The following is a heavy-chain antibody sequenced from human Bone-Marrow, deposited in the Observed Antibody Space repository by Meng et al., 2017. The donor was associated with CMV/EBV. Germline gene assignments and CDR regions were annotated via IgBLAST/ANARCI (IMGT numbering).Heavy chain of an antibody. Sequence: GESLKISCAASGFTFSSYSMNWVRQAPGKGLEWVSYISSSGSTIYYADSVKGRFTISRDNAKNSLYLQMNSLRAEDTAVYYCARIYYDFWSGYYKGGYYFDYWGQGTLVTVSS. D-gene: IGHD3-3*01. V-gene: IGHV3-48*04. CDR2: ISSSGSTI. J-gene: IGHJ4*02. CDR1: GFTFSSYS. CDR3: ARIYYDFWSGYYKGGYYFDY.